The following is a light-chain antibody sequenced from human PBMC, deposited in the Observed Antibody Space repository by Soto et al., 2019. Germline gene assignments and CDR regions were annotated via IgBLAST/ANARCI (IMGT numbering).Light chain of an antibody. CDR1: SGSIASKY. J-gene: IGLJ2*01. CDR3: QSYDNHNVV. Sequence: NFMLTQPHSVSESPGKTVTISCTRSSGSIASKYVQWYQQRPGSSPILVIYDDNQRPSGVPDRVSGSIDSSSNSASLTISGLKTEDESDYYCQSYDNHNVVFGGGTKLTVL. CDR2: DDN. V-gene: IGLV6-57*01.